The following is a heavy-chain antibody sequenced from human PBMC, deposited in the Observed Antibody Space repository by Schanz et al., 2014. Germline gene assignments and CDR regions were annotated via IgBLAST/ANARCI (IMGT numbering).Heavy chain of an antibody. V-gene: IGHV3-30-3*01. CDR1: GFTLSSYA. D-gene: IGHD3-10*01. J-gene: IGHJ6*02. CDR2: ISYDGRNK. Sequence: QAQLMESGGGVVQPGRSLRLSCAAYGFTLSSYAMHWVRQAPGKGLEWVAVISYDGRNKYYADSVKGRFTISRDNAKNSLYLQMNSLRAEDTAVYYCARDFDDRRGYGSGYCLGDCMDVWGQGTTXTVSS. CDR3: ARDFDDRRGYGSGYCLGDCMDV.